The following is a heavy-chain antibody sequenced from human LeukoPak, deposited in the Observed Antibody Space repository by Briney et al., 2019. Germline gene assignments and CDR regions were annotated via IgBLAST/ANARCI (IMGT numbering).Heavy chain of an antibody. CDR2: INHSGST. Sequence: SETLSLTCTVSGGSISSYYWSWIRQPPGKGLEWIGEINHSGSTNYNPSLKSRVTISVDTSKNQFSLKLSSVTAADTAVYYCARGALVYDYVWGSYRRTRWFDPWGQGTLVTVSS. J-gene: IGHJ5*02. D-gene: IGHD3-16*02. CDR3: ARGALVYDYVWGSYRRTRWFDP. V-gene: IGHV4-34*01. CDR1: GGSISSYY.